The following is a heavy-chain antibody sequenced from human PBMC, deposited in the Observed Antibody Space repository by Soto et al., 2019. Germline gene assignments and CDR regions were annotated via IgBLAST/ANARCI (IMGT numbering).Heavy chain of an antibody. CDR1: GGTFSSYA. Sequence: QVQLVQSGAEVKKPGSSAKVSCKASGGTFSSYAISWVRQAPGQGLEWMGGIIPIFGTANYAQKFQGRVTITADESTSTAYMELSSLRSEDTAVYYCARDRTDCSSTSCYTRGMGRFDPWGQGTLVTVSS. CDR2: IIPIFGTA. V-gene: IGHV1-69*01. D-gene: IGHD2-2*02. J-gene: IGHJ5*02. CDR3: ARDRTDCSSTSCYTRGMGRFDP.